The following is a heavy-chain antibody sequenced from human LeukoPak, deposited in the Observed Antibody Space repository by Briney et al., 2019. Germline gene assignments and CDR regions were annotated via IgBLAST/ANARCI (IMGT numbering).Heavy chain of an antibody. CDR1: GFTFSSYT. CDR2: ISGSSSYI. D-gene: IGHD6-19*01. J-gene: IGHJ4*02. Sequence: GGSLRLSCAASGFTFSSYTMNWVRQAPGKGLEWVSSISGSSSYIYFADSVKGRFTSSRDNAKNSLYLQMNSLRAEDTAVYYCARDRDGSGWHDYWGQGTLVTVSS. V-gene: IGHV3-21*01. CDR3: ARDRDGSGWHDY.